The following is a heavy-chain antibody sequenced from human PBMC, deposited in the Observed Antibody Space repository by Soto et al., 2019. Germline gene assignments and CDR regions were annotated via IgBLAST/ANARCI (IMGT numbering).Heavy chain of an antibody. V-gene: IGHV3-74*01. CDR1: GFTCSSNL. J-gene: IGHJ5*02. CDR2: INTDGSNT. D-gene: IGHD4-17*01. Sequence: EVQRVESGGGLVQPGGSLRLSCAAPGFTCSSNLMHWVRQAPGKGLVWVSRINTDGSNTTYVDSVKGRFTISRDNAKNTLFLQMNSLRAEDTAVYYCVRATTVTINYFAPWGQGTLVTVSS. CDR3: VRATTVTINYFAP.